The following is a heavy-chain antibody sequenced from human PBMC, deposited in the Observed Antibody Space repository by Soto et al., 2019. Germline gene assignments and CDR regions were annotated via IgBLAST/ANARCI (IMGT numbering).Heavy chain of an antibody. CDR2: IYYSGST. CDR1: GGSISSGGYY. Sequence: SETLSLTCTVSGGSISSGGYYWSWIRQHPGKGLEWIGYIYYSGSTYYNPSLKSRVTISVDTSKNQFSLKLSSVTAADTAVYYCARDNLITMVRGVNYCYGMDVWGQGTTVTVSS. CDR3: ARDNLITMVRGVNYCYGMDV. V-gene: IGHV4-31*03. D-gene: IGHD3-10*01. J-gene: IGHJ6*02.